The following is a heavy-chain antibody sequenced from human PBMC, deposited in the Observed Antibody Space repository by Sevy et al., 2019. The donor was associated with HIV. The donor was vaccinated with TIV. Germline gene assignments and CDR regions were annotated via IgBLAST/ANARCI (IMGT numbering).Heavy chain of an antibody. Sequence: SETLSLTCAVYGGSLSGYYWSWIRQPPGKGLEWIGEINHSGSTNYNPTLKSRVTISVDTSKNQFSLKLSPVTAADTAVYYCARGPRYCSSTRCYLYYYYGMDVWGQGTTVIVSS. D-gene: IGHD2-2*01. CDR3: ARGPRYCSSTRCYLYYYYGMDV. V-gene: IGHV4-34*01. CDR1: GGSLSGYY. CDR2: INHSGST. J-gene: IGHJ6*02.